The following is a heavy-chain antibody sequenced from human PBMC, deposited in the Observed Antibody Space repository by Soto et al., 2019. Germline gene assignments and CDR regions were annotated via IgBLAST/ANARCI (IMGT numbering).Heavy chain of an antibody. CDR2: ISSSSSTI. Sequence: VGSLRLSCAASGFTFSSYSMNWVRQAPGKGLEWVSYISSSSSTIYYADSVKGRFTISRDNAKNSLYLQMNSLRDEDTAVYYCARGPKNYYDGSGYIATFDYWGQGTLVTVSS. V-gene: IGHV3-48*02. CDR1: GFTFSSYS. CDR3: ARGPKNYYDGSGYIATFDY. D-gene: IGHD3-22*01. J-gene: IGHJ4*02.